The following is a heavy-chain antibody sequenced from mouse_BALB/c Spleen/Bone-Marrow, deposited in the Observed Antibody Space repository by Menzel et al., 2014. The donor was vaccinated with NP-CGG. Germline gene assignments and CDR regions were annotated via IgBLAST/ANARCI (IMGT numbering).Heavy chain of an antibody. CDR1: GFTFSDYY. J-gene: IGHJ4*01. CDR2: ISDGGSYT. D-gene: IGHD6-1*01. CDR3: ASSRYYAMDY. Sequence: EVKLMESGGGLVKPGGSLKLSCAASGFTFSDYYMYWVRLTPEKRLEWVATISDGGSYTYYPDSVKGRFTISRDNAKNDLYLQMSSLKSEDTAMYYCASSRYYAMDYWGQGTSVTVSS. V-gene: IGHV5-4*02.